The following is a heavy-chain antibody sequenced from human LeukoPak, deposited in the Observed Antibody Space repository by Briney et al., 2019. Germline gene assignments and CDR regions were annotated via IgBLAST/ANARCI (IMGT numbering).Heavy chain of an antibody. D-gene: IGHD3-16*01. CDR2: INHSGST. J-gene: IGHJ4*02. V-gene: IGHV4-30-2*01. Sequence: PSQTLSLTCAVSGGSISSGGYSWSWIRQPPGKGLEWIGEINHSGSTNYNPSLKSQVTISVDTSKNQFSLKLSSVTAADTAVYYCARAYPSTRPSVRGTVDYWGQGTLVTVSS. CDR3: ARAYPSTRPSVRGTVDY. CDR1: GGSISSGGYS.